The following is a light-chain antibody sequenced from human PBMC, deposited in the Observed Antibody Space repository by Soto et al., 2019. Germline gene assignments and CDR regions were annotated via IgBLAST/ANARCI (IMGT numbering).Light chain of an antibody. CDR3: ASYAGNSRND. V-gene: IGLV2-8*01. J-gene: IGLJ1*01. Sequence: QSVLTQPPSASGSPGQSVTISCTGVSXDVGGYDYVLWYQQYPGKAPKLIIFEVNTRPSGVPDRFSGSKSGNTASLTVSGLQAEDEAVYDCASYAGNSRNDFGTGSKVTVL. CDR1: SXDVGGYDY. CDR2: EVN.